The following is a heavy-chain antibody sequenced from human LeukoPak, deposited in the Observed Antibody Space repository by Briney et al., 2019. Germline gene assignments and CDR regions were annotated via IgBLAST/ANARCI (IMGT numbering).Heavy chain of an antibody. J-gene: IGHJ4*02. CDR3: AGDSTTGMDY. CDR1: CSPRSCGSYW. Sequence: CALSCSPRSCGSYWSSWIQKQPVKGLEWIGYIYYSGSTYYNPSLKSRVTISVDTSKNQFSLKLSSVTAADTAVYYCAGDSTTGMDYWGQGTLVTVSS. CDR2: IYYSGST. D-gene: IGHD1-1*01. V-gene: IGHV4-31*11.